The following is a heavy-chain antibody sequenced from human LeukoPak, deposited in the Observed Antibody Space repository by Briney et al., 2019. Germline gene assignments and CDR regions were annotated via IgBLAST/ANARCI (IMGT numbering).Heavy chain of an antibody. Sequence: PGGSLRLSCAASGFIVSSDYMSWIRQAPGKGLEWVSYISSSSSYTNYADSVKGRFTISRDNAKNSLYLQMNSLRAEDTAVYYCAREPFTGGPERRNNWFDPWGQGTLVTVSS. J-gene: IGHJ5*02. CDR2: ISSSSSYT. CDR1: GFIVSSDY. D-gene: IGHD1-1*01. V-gene: IGHV3-11*05. CDR3: AREPFTGGPERRNNWFDP.